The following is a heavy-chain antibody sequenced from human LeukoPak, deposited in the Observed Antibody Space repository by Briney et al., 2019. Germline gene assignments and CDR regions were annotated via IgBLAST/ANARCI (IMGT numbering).Heavy chain of an antibody. Sequence: PGGSLRLSCAASGFTVSSNYMSWVRQAPGKGLEWVSDIFSGGTTYYADSVKGRFTISRDNSKNTLYLQMNSLRAEDTAVYYCARGPRQLYCSGGSCYYYYMDVWGKGTTVTVSS. D-gene: IGHD2-15*01. J-gene: IGHJ6*03. CDR1: GFTVSSNY. CDR3: ARGPRQLYCSGGSCYYYYMDV. V-gene: IGHV3-66*01. CDR2: IFSGGTT.